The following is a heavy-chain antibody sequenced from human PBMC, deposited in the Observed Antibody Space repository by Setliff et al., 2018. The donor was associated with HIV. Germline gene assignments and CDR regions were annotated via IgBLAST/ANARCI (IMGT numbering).Heavy chain of an antibody. CDR2: INAGNGNA. CDR3: ARVACSGGDCFSGY. J-gene: IGHJ4*02. D-gene: IGHD2-21*01. V-gene: IGHV1-3*01. CDR1: GYTFTTYA. Sequence: ASVKVSCKASGYTFTTYALHWVRQAPGQRLEWMGWINAGNGNAKYSQKFQGRVTITRDTSASTAYMELSSLTSEDTAVYYCARVACSGGDCFSGYWGQGTLVTVSS.